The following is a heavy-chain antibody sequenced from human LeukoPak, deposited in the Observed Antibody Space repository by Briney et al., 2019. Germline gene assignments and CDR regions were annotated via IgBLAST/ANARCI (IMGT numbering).Heavy chain of an antibody. CDR1: GFTFSSYA. J-gene: IGHJ3*02. D-gene: IGHD2-15*01. CDR3: ATRDCSGGSCYSGEVSDAFDI. V-gene: IGHV3-23*01. CDR2: ISGSGGST. Sequence: GGSPRLSCAASGFTFSSYAMSWVRQAPGKGLEWVPAISGSGGSTYYADSVKGRFTISRDNSKNTLYLQMNSLRAEDTAVYYCATRDCSGGSCYSGEVSDAFDIWGQGTMVTVSS.